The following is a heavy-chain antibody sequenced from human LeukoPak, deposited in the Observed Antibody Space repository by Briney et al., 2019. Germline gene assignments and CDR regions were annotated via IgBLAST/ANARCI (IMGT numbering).Heavy chain of an antibody. D-gene: IGHD6-13*01. CDR2: INSDGNST. J-gene: IGHJ4*02. CDR1: GFTFSSYW. CDR3: ARASPYSSSWYAPGDY. V-gene: IGHV3-74*01. Sequence: GGSLRLSCAASGFTFSSYWMHWVRQAPGKGLVWVSRINSDGNSTSYADSVKGRFTISRDSAKNTLYLQMNSLRAEDTAVYYCARASPYSSSWYAPGDYWGQGTLVTVSS.